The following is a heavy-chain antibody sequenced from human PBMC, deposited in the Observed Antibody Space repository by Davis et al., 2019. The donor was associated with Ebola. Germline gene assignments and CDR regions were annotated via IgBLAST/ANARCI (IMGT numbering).Heavy chain of an antibody. CDR2: IYPGDSDT. Sequence: GESLKISCKGSGYSFTSYWIGWVRQMPGKGLEWMGIIYPGDSDTRYSPSFQGQVTISADKSISTAYLQRSSLKASDTAMYYCARFHSNYYYYYGMDVWGQGTTVTVSS. D-gene: IGHD4-11*01. CDR1: GYSFTSYW. CDR3: ARFHSNYYYYYGMDV. V-gene: IGHV5-51*01. J-gene: IGHJ6*02.